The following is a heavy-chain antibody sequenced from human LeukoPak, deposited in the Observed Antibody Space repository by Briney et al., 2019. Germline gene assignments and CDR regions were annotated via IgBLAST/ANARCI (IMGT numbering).Heavy chain of an antibody. Sequence: GRSLRLSCAASGFTFSSYAMHWVRQAPGKGLEWVAVISYDGSNKYYADSVKGRFTISRDNSKNTLYLQMNSLRAEDTAVYYCAKEDGDYRDWIFYYYYYGMDVWGQGTTVTDSS. CDR2: ISYDGSNK. J-gene: IGHJ6*02. D-gene: IGHD4-17*01. CDR1: GFTFSSYA. CDR3: AKEDGDYRDWIFYYYYYGMDV. V-gene: IGHV3-30-3*01.